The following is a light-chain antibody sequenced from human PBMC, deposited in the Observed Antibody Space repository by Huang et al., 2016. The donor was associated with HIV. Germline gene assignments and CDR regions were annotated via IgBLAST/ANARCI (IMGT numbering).Light chain of an antibody. V-gene: IGKV1-39*01. CDR1: QDIGTY. CDR3: QQSYSDLIT. J-gene: IGKJ5*01. CDR2: DAY. Sequence: IQLTQSPGSLSASVGDTITMTCRATQDIGTYLNWFQQKSGKAPKLIITDAYNLYDGAPSRFRGGGSATEFTLTISGLQLEDFGTYYCQQSYSDLITFGHGTRL.